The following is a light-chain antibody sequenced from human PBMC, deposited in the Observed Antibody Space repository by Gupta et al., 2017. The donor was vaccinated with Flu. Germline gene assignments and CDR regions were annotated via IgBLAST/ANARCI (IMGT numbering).Light chain of an antibody. CDR3: QQSYSTPRT. J-gene: IGKJ1*01. CDR2: AAS. Sequence: DSKMTQSASSLSASVGDRVTITCRASQSISSYLNWYQQKPGKAPKLLIYAASSLQSGVPSRFSGSGSGTDFTLTISSLQPEDFATYYCQQSYSTPRTFGQGTKVEIK. V-gene: IGKV1-39*01. CDR1: QSISSY.